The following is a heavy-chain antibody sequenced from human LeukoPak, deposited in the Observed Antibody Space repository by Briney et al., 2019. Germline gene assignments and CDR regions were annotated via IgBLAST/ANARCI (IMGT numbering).Heavy chain of an antibody. CDR3: AREVDVWFGEPHYYYGMDV. CDR1: GLTVSSNY. D-gene: IGHD3-10*01. Sequence: QTGGSLRLSCAASGLTVSSNYMNWVRQAPGKGLEWVSYISSSSSTIYYADSVKGRFTISRDNAKNSLYLQMNSLRAEDTAVYYCAREVDVWFGEPHYYYGMDVWGQGTTVTVSS. V-gene: IGHV3-48*01. CDR2: ISSSSSTI. J-gene: IGHJ6*02.